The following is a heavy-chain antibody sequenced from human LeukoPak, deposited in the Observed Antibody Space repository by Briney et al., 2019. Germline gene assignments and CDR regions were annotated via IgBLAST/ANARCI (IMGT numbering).Heavy chain of an antibody. J-gene: IGHJ4*02. CDR2: INHSGST. Sequence: SETLSLTCAVYGGSFSGYYWSWISQPPGKGLEWIGEINHSGSTNYNPSLKSRVTISVDTSKNQFSLKLSSVTAPDTAVYYCARHQLEPHFDYWGQGTLVTLSS. D-gene: IGHD1-1*01. V-gene: IGHV4-34*01. CDR1: GGSFSGYY. CDR3: ARHQLEPHFDY.